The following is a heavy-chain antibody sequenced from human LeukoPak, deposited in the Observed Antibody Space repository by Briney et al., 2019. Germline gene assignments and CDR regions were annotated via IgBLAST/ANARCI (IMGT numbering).Heavy chain of an antibody. CDR1: GYTFTGYY. CDR2: INPNSGGT. D-gene: IGHD3-9*01. CDR3: AREGRYFDWLLPFDY. J-gene: IGHJ4*02. V-gene: IGHV1-2*02. Sequence: ASVKVSCKASGYTFTGYYMHWVRQAPGQGLEWMGWINPNSGGTNYAQKFQGRVTMTRDTSISTAYMELSRLRSDDTAVYYCAREGRYFDWLLPFDYWGQGTLVTVSS.